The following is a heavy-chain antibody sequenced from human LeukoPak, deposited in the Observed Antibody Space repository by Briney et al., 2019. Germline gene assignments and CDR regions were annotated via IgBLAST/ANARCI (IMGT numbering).Heavy chain of an antibody. CDR1: GFTFSDYY. V-gene: IGHV3-11*01. D-gene: IGHD2-15*01. Sequence: GGSLRLSCAASGFTFSDYYMTWIRQAPGQGLEWISYVSGSDENKYYAGSVRGRFAISRDNAEKSLFLQMSNVRAEDTAVYYCARAGLGGHYIDYWGQGALVTVSS. J-gene: IGHJ4*02. CDR2: VSGSDENK. CDR3: ARAGLGGHYIDY.